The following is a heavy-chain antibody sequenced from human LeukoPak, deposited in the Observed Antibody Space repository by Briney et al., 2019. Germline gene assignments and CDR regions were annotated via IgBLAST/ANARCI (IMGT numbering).Heavy chain of an antibody. CDR3: ARGPRYISGRYAESFSIDY. J-gene: IGHJ4*02. V-gene: IGHV1-2*02. CDR1: GYTFTGYY. Sequence: GASVKVSCKASGYTFTGYYMHWVRQAPGQGLEWMGWINPNSGGTNYAQKFQGRVTMTRDTSISTAYMELSRLRSGDTAIYYCARGPRYISGRYAESFSIDYWGQGTLVTVSS. CDR2: INPNSGGT. D-gene: IGHD6-19*01.